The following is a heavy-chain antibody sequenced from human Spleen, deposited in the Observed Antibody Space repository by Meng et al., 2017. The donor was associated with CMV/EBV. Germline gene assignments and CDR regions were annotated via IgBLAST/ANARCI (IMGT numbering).Heavy chain of an antibody. CDR2: ISSSSSYI. J-gene: IGHJ5*02. D-gene: IGHD6-13*01. CDR3: ARDRSSWYDGWFDP. V-gene: IGHV3-21*01. Sequence: SGFTFSSYSMNWVRQAPGKGLEWVSSISSSSSYIYYADSVKGRFTISRDNAKNSLYLQMNSLRAEDTAVYYCARDRSSWYDGWFDPWGQGTLVTVSS. CDR1: GFTFSSYS.